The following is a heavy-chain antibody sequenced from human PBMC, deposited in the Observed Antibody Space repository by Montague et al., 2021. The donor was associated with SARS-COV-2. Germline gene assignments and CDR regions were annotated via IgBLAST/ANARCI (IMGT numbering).Heavy chain of an antibody. CDR1: GLTFSAYA. J-gene: IGHJ3*01. CDR3: VRDENWAFDV. Sequence: SLRLSCAASGLTFSAYAMNWVRQFPGKGLEWVSGISGGGGGSTNYADPVKGRFSVSRNDAKNSLYLQMTSLSAEDTALYFCVRDENWAFDVWGQGTMVTVSS. D-gene: IGHD1-1*01. V-gene: IGHV3-23*01. CDR2: ISGGGGGST.